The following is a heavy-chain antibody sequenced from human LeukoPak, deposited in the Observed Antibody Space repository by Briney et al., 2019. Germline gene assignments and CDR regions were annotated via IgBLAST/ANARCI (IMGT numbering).Heavy chain of an antibody. D-gene: IGHD4-17*01. CDR1: GGTFSSYA. V-gene: IGHV1-69*05. Sequence: ASVKVSCKASGGTFSSYAISWVRQAPGQGLEWMGGIIPIFGTANYAQKFQGRVTITTDESTSTAYMELSSLRSEDTAVYYWARENLYGDYGDYWGQGTLVTVSS. CDR2: IIPIFGTA. J-gene: IGHJ4*02. CDR3: ARENLYGDYGDY.